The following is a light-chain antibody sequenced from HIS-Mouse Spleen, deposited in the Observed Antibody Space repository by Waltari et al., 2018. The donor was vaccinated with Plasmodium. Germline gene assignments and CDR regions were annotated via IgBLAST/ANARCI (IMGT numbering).Light chain of an antibody. CDR2: QDS. CDR3: QAWDSSTVV. J-gene: IGLJ2*01. CDR1: TLGAKY. V-gene: IGLV3-1*01. Sequence: SYELTQPPSVSVSPGQTASITCSGDTLGAKYACWYQQKPGKSPVLVIYQDSKRPSGLPERFSGSNSGNTATLTISGTQAMDEADYYCQAWDSSTVVFGGGTKLTVL.